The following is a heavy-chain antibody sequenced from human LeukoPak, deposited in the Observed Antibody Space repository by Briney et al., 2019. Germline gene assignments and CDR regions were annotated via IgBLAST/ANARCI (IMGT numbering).Heavy chain of an antibody. CDR2: INLNSGNT. V-gene: IGHV1-8*02. CDR3: ATDMGSGSYPLDY. J-gene: IGHJ4*02. Sequence: ASVKVSCKASGYTFTGYYMHWVRQAPGQGPEWMGWINLNSGNTGYAQKFQGRVTMTRNTSISTAYMELSSLRSEDTAVYYCATDMGSGSYPLDYWGQGTLVTVSS. D-gene: IGHD3-10*01. CDR1: GYTFTGYY.